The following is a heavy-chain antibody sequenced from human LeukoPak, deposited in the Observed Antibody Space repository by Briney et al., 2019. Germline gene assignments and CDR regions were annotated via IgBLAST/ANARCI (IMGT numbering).Heavy chain of an antibody. Sequence: GGSLRLSCAASGFTFSSYAMSWVRQAPGKGLEWVSVIYSGGSTYYADSVKGRFTISRDNSKNTLYLQMNSLRAEDTAVYYCARGMATIGNDAFDIWGQGTMVTVSS. D-gene: IGHD5-24*01. V-gene: IGHV3-53*01. CDR3: ARGMATIGNDAFDI. CDR1: GFTFSSYA. J-gene: IGHJ3*02. CDR2: IYSGGST.